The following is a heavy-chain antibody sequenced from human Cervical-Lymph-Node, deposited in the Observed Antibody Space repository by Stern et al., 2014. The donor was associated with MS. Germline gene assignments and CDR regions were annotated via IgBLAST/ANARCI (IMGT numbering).Heavy chain of an antibody. D-gene: IGHD3-22*01. V-gene: IGHV4-59*01. J-gene: IGHJ3*02. Sequence: VQLVESGPGLVKPSETLSLTCTVSGGPISTFYWSWIRQPPGKGLEWIGHINYSGSTNYNPSLKSRVTISVDTSKNHFSLKLSSVTAADTAVYYCARRDYYDSSGYYDDAFDIWGQGTMVTVSS. CDR3: ARRDYYDSSGYYDDAFDI. CDR2: INYSGST. CDR1: GGPISTFY.